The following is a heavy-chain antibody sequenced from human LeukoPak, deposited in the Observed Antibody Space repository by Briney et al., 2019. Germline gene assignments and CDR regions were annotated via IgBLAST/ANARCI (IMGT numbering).Heavy chain of an antibody. V-gene: IGHV4-34*01. J-gene: IGHJ4*02. CDR2: INHSGST. CDR1: GGSFSGYY. D-gene: IGHD1-26*01. Sequence: RASETLSLTCAVYGGSFSGYYWSWIRQPPGKGLEWIGEINHSGSTNYNPSLKSRVTISVDTSKNQFSLKLSSVTAADTAVYYCARDSQWELPSEGLDYWGQGTLVTVSS. CDR3: ARDSQWELPSEGLDY.